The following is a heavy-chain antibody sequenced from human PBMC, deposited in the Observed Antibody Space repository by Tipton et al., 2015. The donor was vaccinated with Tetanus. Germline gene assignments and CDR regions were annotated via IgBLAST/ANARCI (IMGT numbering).Heavy chain of an antibody. CDR2: ISGSGDRT. D-gene: IGHD3-16*01. J-gene: IGHJ6*02. V-gene: IGHV3-23*01. Sequence: GSLRLSCAASGFYFPVYAVSWVRQVPGKGLEWVSSISGSGDRTYYSDSVKGRFTISRDNSKNTLYLEMNNLRGEDTAVYFCTSSLNTWYYYGVDVWGQGTTVTVSS. CDR3: TSSLNTWYYYGVDV. CDR1: GFYFPVYA.